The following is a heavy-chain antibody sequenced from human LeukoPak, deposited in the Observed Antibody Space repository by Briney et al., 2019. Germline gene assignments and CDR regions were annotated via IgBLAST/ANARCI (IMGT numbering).Heavy chain of an antibody. CDR2: ISHSGST. J-gene: IGHJ4*02. Sequence: PSETLSLTCAVSGYSISSGYYWGWIRPPPGKGLEWIGSISHSGSTYYNPSLKSRVTISVDTSKNQFSLKLSSVTAADTAVYYCARDSRAVYSSGWYLIDYWGQGTLVTVSS. D-gene: IGHD6-19*01. CDR1: GYSISSGYY. V-gene: IGHV4-38-2*02. CDR3: ARDSRAVYSSGWYLIDY.